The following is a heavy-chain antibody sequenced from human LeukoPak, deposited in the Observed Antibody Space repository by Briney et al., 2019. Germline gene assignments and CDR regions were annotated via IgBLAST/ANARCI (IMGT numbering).Heavy chain of an antibody. J-gene: IGHJ4*02. Sequence: GGSLRLSCAASGFIFSDHYMDWVRQAPGKGPEWVGRSRNKAKSYTTECAASVKGRFTISREDSKNSLYLQMNSLKTEDTAVYYCARVTTIFDYYYDYWGQGTLVTVSS. D-gene: IGHD4-11*01. CDR1: GFIFSDHY. CDR3: ARVTTIFDYYYDY. V-gene: IGHV3-72*01. CDR2: SRNKAKSYTT.